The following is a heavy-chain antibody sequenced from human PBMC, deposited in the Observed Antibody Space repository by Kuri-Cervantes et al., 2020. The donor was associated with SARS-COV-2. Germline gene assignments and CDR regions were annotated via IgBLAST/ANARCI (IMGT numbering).Heavy chain of an antibody. V-gene: IGHV3-64D*06. D-gene: IGHD5-18*01. CDR2: ISSNGGST. CDR3: VKDRWIQLWSPAFDY. Sequence: GESLKISCSASGFTFSSYAMHWVRQAPGKGLEYVSAISSNGGSTYYADSVKGRFTISRDNSKNTLYLQMSSLRADDTAVYYCVKDRWIQLWSPAFDYWGQGTLVTVSS. CDR1: GFTFSSYA. J-gene: IGHJ4*02.